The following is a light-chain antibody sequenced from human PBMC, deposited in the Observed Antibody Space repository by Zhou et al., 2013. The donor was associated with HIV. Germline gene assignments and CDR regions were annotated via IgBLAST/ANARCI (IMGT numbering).Light chain of an antibody. J-gene: IGKJ1*01. CDR2: AAS. V-gene: IGKV3-15*01. CDR1: QSVDSS. CDR3: HQYSSYPWT. Sequence: EIVMTQSPATLSVSPGERATLSCTASQSVDSSLAWYQQKPGQAPSLLIYAASTRATGIPARFSGSGSGTEFTLTISSLQPDDFATYYCHQYSSYPWTFGQGTKVEIK.